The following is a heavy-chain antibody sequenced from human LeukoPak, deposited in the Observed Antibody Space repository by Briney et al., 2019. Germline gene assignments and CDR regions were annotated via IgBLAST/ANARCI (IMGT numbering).Heavy chain of an antibody. D-gene: IGHD2-15*01. CDR2: IYHSGST. CDR3: ASGPIRYCSGGSCYPDAFDI. V-gene: IGHV4-30-2*01. J-gene: IGHJ3*02. Sequence: SETLSLTCAVSGGSISSGGYSWSWIRQPPGKGLEWIGYIYHSGSTYYNPARKRRVTISVDRSKNQFSLKLSSVAAADTAVYYCASGPIRYCSGGSCYPDAFDIWGQGTMVTVSS. CDR1: GGSISSGGYS.